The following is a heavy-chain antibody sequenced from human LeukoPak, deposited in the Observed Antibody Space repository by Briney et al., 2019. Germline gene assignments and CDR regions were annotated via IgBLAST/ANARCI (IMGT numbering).Heavy chain of an antibody. Sequence: SGGSLRLSCAASGFTFSSYSMNWVRQAPGKGLEWVSSTSSSSSYIYYADSVKGRFTISRDNAKNSLYLQMNSLRAEDTAVYYCARGSSSTGYYFDYWGQGTLVTVSS. D-gene: IGHD3-22*01. CDR2: TSSSSSYI. J-gene: IGHJ4*02. CDR1: GFTFSSYS. CDR3: ARGSSSTGYYFDY. V-gene: IGHV3-21*01.